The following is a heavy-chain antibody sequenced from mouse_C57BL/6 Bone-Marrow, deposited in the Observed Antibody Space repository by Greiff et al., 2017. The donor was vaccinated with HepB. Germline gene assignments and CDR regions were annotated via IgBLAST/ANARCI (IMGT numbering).Heavy chain of an antibody. D-gene: IGHD1-1*01. J-gene: IGHJ2*01. CDR2: INPNNGGT. CDR3: ARRKSRTSDY. CDR1: GYTFTDYY. Sequence: VQLQQSGPELVKPGASVKISCKASGYTFTDYYMNWVKQSHGKSLEWIGDINPNNGGTSYNQKFKGKATLTVDKSSSTAYMELRSLTSEDSAVYYCARRKSRTSDYWGQGTTLTVSS. V-gene: IGHV1-26*01.